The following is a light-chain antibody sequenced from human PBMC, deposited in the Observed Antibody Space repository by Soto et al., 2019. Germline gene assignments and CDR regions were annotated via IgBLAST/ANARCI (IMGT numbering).Light chain of an antibody. CDR2: GVS. Sequence: EIVMTQSPATLSVFPGKIDTLSCRASQTLNNYFAWYQQKTGQAPRLLIYGVSTRATGIPARFSGSGSGTEFTLTINNVQSEDSAVYYCQQHNGWPLTIGAGTKVESK. J-gene: IGKJ4*01. CDR3: QQHNGWPLT. CDR1: QTLNNY. V-gene: IGKV3-15*01.